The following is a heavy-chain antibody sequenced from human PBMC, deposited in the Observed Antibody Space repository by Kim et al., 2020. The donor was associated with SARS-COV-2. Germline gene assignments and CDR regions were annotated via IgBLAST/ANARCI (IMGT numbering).Heavy chain of an antibody. J-gene: IGHJ3*02. Sequence: SRVTISVDTSKNQFSLKLSSVTAADTAVYYCGRVLYGSGSYYTPLDAFDIWGQGTMVTVSS. V-gene: IGHV4-39*07. CDR3: GRVLYGSGSYYTPLDAFDI. D-gene: IGHD3-10*01.